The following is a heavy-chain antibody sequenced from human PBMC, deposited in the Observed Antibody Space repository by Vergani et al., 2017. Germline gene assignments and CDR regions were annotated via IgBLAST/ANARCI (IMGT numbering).Heavy chain of an antibody. Sequence: QVQLQQWGAGLLKPSETLSLTCAVYGGSFSGYYWSWIRQPPGKGLEWIGEINHSGSTNYNPPLKSRVTISVDTSKNQFSLKLSSVTAADTAGYYCARGKGYYYGSGSYDWYFDLWGRGTLVTVSS. V-gene: IGHV4-34*01. CDR3: ARGKGYYYGSGSYDWYFDL. J-gene: IGHJ2*01. CDR1: GGSFSGYY. D-gene: IGHD3-10*01. CDR2: INHSGST.